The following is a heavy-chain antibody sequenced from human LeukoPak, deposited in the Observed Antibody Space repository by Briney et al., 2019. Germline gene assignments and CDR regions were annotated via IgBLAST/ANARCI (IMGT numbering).Heavy chain of an antibody. CDR2: IKRKTDGGTA. CDR1: GLTFSNAW. D-gene: IGHD4-23*01. CDR3: TTDDPVVRSRYSYYGMDV. V-gene: IGHV3-15*01. J-gene: IGHJ6*02. Sequence: GGSLRLSCAASGLTFSNAWMSWVRLAPGKGLEWVGRIKRKTDGGTADYAAPVNGRFTISRDDSKNTLSLQMSSLKTEDTAVYYCTTDDPVVRSRYSYYGMDVWGQGTTVTVSS.